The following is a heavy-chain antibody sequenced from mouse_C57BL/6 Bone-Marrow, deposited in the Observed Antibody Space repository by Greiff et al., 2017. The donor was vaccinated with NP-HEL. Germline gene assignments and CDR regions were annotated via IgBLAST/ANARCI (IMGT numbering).Heavy chain of an antibody. V-gene: IGHV1-64*01. Sequence: VQLQQPGAELVKPGASVKLSCKASGYTFTSYWMHWVKQRPGQGLEWIGMIHPTGGSTNYNEKFKSKATLTVDKSSSTAYMQLSSLTSEDSAVYYCARSAISTVVAPLDYWGQGTTLTVSS. J-gene: IGHJ2*01. CDR3: ARSAISTVVAPLDY. CDR1: GYTFTSYW. D-gene: IGHD1-1*01. CDR2: IHPTGGST.